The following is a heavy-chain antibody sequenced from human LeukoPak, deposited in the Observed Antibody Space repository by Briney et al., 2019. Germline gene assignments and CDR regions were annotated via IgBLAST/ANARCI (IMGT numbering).Heavy chain of an antibody. CDR2: INPNSGGT. Sequence: ASVKVSCKASGYTFTSYDINWVRQAPGQELGWMGRINPNSGGTNYAQKFQGRVTMTRDTSISTAYLQWSSLKASDTAMYYCASLLDPDGYNYYFDYWGQGTLVTVSS. CDR1: GYTFTSYD. CDR3: ASLLDPDGYNYYFDY. V-gene: IGHV1/OR15-1*04. D-gene: IGHD5-24*01. J-gene: IGHJ4*02.